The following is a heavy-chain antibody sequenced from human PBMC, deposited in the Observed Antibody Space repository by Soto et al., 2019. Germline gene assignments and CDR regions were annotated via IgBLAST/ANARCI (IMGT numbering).Heavy chain of an antibody. CDR2: ISSSGTTI. V-gene: IGHV3-11*01. Sequence: GGSLRLSCAASGFTFSDYYINWIRQAPGKGLEWISYISSSGTTIYYADSVKGRFTISRDNAKNSLYLQMNSLRAEDTAVYYCARDSVVTSSYYYYMDVWGQGTTVTVSS. CDR3: ARDSVVTSSYYYYMDV. CDR1: GFTFSDYY. D-gene: IGHD3-22*01. J-gene: IGHJ6*03.